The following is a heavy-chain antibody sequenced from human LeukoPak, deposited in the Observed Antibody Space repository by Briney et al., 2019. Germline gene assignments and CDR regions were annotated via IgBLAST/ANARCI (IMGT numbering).Heavy chain of an antibody. CDR2: ISGSGGST. V-gene: IGHV3-23*01. D-gene: IGHD6-6*01. J-gene: IGHJ4*02. CDR1: GFTVSSNY. CDR3: AKDVARPGRWYYFDY. Sequence: PGGSLRLSCAASGFTVSSNYMSWVRQAPGKGLEWVSAISGSGGSTYYADSVKGRFTISRDNSKNTLYLQMNSLRAEDTAVYYCAKDVARPGRWYYFDYWGQGTLVTVSS.